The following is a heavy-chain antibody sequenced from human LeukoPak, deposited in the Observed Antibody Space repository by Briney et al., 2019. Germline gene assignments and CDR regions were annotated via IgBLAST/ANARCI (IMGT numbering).Heavy chain of an antibody. CDR1: GGTFSSYA. J-gene: IGHJ4*02. D-gene: IGHD6-19*01. CDR2: IIPIFGTA. Sequence: SVKVSCKASGGTFSSYAISWVRQAPGQGLEWMGGIIPIFGTANYAQKFQGRVTITADESTSTAYMELSSLRSDDTAVYYCARIIAVAGTDFDYWGQGTLVTVSS. V-gene: IGHV1-69*13. CDR3: ARIIAVAGTDFDY.